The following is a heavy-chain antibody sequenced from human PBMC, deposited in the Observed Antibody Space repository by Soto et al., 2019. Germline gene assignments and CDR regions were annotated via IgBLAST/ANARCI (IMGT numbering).Heavy chain of an antibody. D-gene: IGHD3-9*01. J-gene: IGHJ5*02. Sequence: ASVKVSCKASGYTFTSYGISWVRQAPGQGLEWMGWISAYNGNTNYAQKLQGRVTMTTDTSTSTAYMELRSLRSDDTAVYYCARLKRDYDILTGYFPWGQGTLVTVSS. V-gene: IGHV1-18*01. CDR1: GYTFTSYG. CDR2: ISAYNGNT. CDR3: ARLKRDYDILTGYFP.